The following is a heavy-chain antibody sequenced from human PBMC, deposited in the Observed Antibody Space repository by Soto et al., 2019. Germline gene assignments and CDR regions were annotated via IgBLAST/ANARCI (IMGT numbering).Heavy chain of an antibody. D-gene: IGHD3-16*01. V-gene: IGHV1-8*01. CDR3: ARMATFGSLNWFDP. CDR1: GYSFTNND. J-gene: IGHJ5*02. Sequence: GASVKVYCKASGYSFTNNDVSWVRQATEQGLEWMGWMNPGSGETGYAQKFQGRVTMTRDISIATAYMELGSLRSDDTAIYYCARMATFGSLNWFDPCGQGTLVTVSS. CDR2: MNPGSGET.